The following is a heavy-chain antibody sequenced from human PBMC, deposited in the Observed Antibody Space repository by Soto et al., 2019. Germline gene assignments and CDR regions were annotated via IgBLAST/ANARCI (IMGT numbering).Heavy chain of an antibody. CDR1: GFTFSSYS. V-gene: IGHV3-21*01. Sequence: EVQLVESGGGLVKPGGSLRLSCAASGFTFSSYSMNWVRQAPGKGLEWVSSISSSSSYIYYADSVKGRFTISRDNAKNSLYLQMNSLRAEDTAVYYCAKDPFPAYCGGDCSTYFDYWGQGTLVTVSS. J-gene: IGHJ4*02. CDR2: ISSSSSYI. D-gene: IGHD2-21*02. CDR3: AKDPFPAYCGGDCSTYFDY.